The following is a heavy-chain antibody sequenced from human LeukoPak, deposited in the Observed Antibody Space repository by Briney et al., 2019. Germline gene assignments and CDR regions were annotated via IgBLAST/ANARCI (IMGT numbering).Heavy chain of an antibody. CDR1: GGSFSGYY. Sequence: SETLSLTCAVYGGSFSGYYWSWIRQPPGKGLEWIGEINHSGSTNYNPSLKSRVTISVDTSKNQFSLKLSSVPAADTAVYYCARGVSSYYDFWSGYQVYNWFDPWGQGTLVTVSS. V-gene: IGHV4-34*01. CDR2: INHSGST. CDR3: ARGVSSYYDFWSGYQVYNWFDP. D-gene: IGHD3-3*01. J-gene: IGHJ5*02.